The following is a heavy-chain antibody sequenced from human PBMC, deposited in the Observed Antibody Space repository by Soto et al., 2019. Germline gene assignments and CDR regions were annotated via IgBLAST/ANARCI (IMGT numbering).Heavy chain of an antibody. V-gene: IGHV3-15*07. CDR1: GFVFSNAW. CDR3: TTDSYSSMVEVRFDY. Sequence: GGSLRLSCAGSGFVFSNAWINWVRHVPGKGLGWVGRIKSRALGGTTDFAAPVRGRFAITRDDSRNVAYMQMNSLHTEDTAVYYCTTDSYSSMVEVRFDYWGHGTLVTVSS. CDR2: IKSRALGGTT. D-gene: IGHD3-10*01. J-gene: IGHJ4*01.